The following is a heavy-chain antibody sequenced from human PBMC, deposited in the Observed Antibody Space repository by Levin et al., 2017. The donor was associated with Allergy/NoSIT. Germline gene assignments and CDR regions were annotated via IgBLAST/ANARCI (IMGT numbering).Heavy chain of an antibody. D-gene: IGHD6-6*01. CDR2: IIPILGTA. V-gene: IGHV1-69*08. CDR3: ASPLYSNSSGEGY. Sequence: SVKVSCKASGRISSTYTISWVRQAPGQGLEWMGTIIPILGTANYAQKFQGRVKITADKSTTTAYMELSSLRSEDTAVYYCASPLYSNSSGEGYWGQGTLVTVSS. CDR1: GRISSTYT. J-gene: IGHJ4*02.